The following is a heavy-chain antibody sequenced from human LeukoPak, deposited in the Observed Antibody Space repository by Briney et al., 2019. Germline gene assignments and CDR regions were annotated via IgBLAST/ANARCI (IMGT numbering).Heavy chain of an antibody. D-gene: IGHD1-1*01. V-gene: IGHV4-39*07. CDR3: ARFKQLGRSFDS. CDR1: GGSIGKTGYY. J-gene: IGHJ4*02. Sequence: SETLSLTCTVSGGSIGKTGYYWGWIRQPPGKGLEWIGNIYYSGTTYYNPSLKSRVTISVDTSKNQSSLTLNSVTAADTAVYFCARFKQLGRSFDSWGLGSLVTVSS. CDR2: IYYSGTT.